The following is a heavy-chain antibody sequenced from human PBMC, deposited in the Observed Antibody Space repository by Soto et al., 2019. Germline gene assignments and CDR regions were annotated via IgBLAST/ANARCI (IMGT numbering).Heavy chain of an antibody. CDR2: FDPEDGET. CDR1: GYTLTELS. Sequence: GASVKVSCKVSGYTLTELSMHWVRQAPGKGLEWMGGFDPEDGETIYAQKFQGRVTMTEDTSTDTAYMELSSLRSEDTAVYYCATGGSYVDYFAYWGQGTLVTVSS. V-gene: IGHV1-24*01. CDR3: ATGGSYVDYFAY. J-gene: IGHJ4*02. D-gene: IGHD1-26*01.